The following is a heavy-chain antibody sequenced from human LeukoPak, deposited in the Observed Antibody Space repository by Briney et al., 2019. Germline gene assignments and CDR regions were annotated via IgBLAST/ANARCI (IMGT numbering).Heavy chain of an antibody. V-gene: IGHV3-23*01. CDR3: AKGAYGGYSYGQIDY. D-gene: IGHD5-18*01. J-gene: IGHJ4*02. CDR1: GFTFSDYA. Sequence: GGSLRLSCAASGFTFSDYAMNWVRQAPGKGLEWVSAISGSGGATHYADSVKGRFTISRDNSKNTLYLQMNSLRAEDTAVYYCAKGAYGGYSYGQIDYWGQGTLVTVSS. CDR2: ISGSGGAT.